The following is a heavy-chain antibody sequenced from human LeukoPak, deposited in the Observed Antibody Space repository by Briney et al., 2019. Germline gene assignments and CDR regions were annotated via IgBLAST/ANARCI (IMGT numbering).Heavy chain of an antibody. CDR2: IRYDGSNK. D-gene: IGHD3-16*01. CDR1: GFTFSSYD. V-gene: IGHV3-30*02. CDR3: ARDYIGGWNDY. J-gene: IGHJ4*02. Sequence: GGSLRLSCAASGFTFSSYDIHWVRQAPGKGLEWVAFIRYDGSNKYYADSVRGRFTISRDNSKNSLYLQMNSLRVEDTAVYFCARDYIGGWNDYWGQGTLVTVSS.